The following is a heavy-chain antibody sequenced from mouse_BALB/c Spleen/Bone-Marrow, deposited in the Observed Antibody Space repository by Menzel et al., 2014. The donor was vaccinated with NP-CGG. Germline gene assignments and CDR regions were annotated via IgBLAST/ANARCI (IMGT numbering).Heavy chain of an antibody. CDR3: TRDGSSRWYFDV. Sequence: VKLMESGAELVRPGASVTLSCKASGYAFTDYEMHWVKQAPVHGLEWIGAIDPETGGTAYNQEFKGKATLTADKSSSTAYMELRSLTSEDSAVYYCTRDGSSRWYFDVWGAGTTVTVSS. CDR2: IDPETGGT. V-gene: IGHV1-15*01. D-gene: IGHD1-1*01. CDR1: GYAFTDYE. J-gene: IGHJ1*01.